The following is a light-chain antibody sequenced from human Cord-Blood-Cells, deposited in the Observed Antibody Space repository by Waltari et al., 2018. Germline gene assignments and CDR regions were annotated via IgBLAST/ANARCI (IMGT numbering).Light chain of an antibody. V-gene: IGLV2-14*01. J-gene: IGLJ2*01. CDR3: SSYTSSSTLV. CDR2: EVS. CDR1: SSDVGGYNY. Sequence: QSALTQPASVSGSPGQSITISCTGTSSDVGGYNYVSGYQQHPGKAPKLMIYEVSNRPSGVSNRFSGSKSGNTASLTISGLQAKDEADYYCSSYTSSSTLVFGGGTKLTVL.